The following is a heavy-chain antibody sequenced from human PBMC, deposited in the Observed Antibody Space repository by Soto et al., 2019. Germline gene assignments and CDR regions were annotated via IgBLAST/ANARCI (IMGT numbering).Heavy chain of an antibody. D-gene: IGHD2-2*01. Sequence: GGSLRLSCAASGFTFSSYGMHWVRQAPGKGLEWVAVIWYDGSNKYYADSVKGRFTISRDNSKNTLYLQMNSLRAEDTAVYYCARARCSSTSCYRDYYYYGMDVWGQGTTVTVSS. V-gene: IGHV3-33*01. J-gene: IGHJ6*02. CDR1: GFTFSSYG. CDR3: ARARCSSTSCYRDYYYYGMDV. CDR2: IWYDGSNK.